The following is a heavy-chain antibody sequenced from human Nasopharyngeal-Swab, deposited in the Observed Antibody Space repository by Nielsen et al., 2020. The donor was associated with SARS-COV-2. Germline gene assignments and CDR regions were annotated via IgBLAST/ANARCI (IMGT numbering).Heavy chain of an antibody. CDR3: AKGGRIAMIEDF. D-gene: IGHD3-22*01. J-gene: IGHJ3*01. Sequence: SLKLSFASSGFPFHYYPLHLVRQAPGKGLEWVSGIRLNSGSITYADSVKCRFTISRDNAKNFLYLQMNSLRAEDTALYYCAKGGRIAMIEDFWGQGTMVTVSS. CDR2: IRLNSGSI. CDR1: GFPFHYYP. V-gene: IGHV3-9*01.